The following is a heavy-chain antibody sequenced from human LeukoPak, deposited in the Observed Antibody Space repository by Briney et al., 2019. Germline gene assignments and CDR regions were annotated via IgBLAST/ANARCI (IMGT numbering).Heavy chain of an antibody. V-gene: IGHV4-4*07. J-gene: IGHJ4*02. CDR2: IYTSGST. Sequence: SETLSLTCTVSGGSISSYYWSWIRQPAGKGLEWIGRIYTSGSTNYNPSLKSRVTISVDTSKNQFSLKLSSVTAADTAVYYCARGRYYDFWRGYYYFDYWGQGTLVTVSS. CDR3: ARGRYYDFWRGYYYFDY. D-gene: IGHD3-3*01. CDR1: GGSISSYY.